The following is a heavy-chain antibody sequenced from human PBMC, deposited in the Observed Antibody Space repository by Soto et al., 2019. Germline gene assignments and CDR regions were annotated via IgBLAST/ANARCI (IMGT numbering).Heavy chain of an antibody. Sequence: SETLSLTCSVSGDSISNSRFYWAWIRQPPGEGLEWIGSIYHTGNAYYNPSLKSRVTIFVDTSKNQFSLKLTSVTAADTALYYCARDYFDSSDYTTNWFDPWGQGTLVTVSS. CDR3: ARDYFDSSDYTTNWFDP. J-gene: IGHJ5*02. V-gene: IGHV4-39*01. CDR1: GDSISNSRFY. CDR2: IYHTGNA. D-gene: IGHD3-22*01.